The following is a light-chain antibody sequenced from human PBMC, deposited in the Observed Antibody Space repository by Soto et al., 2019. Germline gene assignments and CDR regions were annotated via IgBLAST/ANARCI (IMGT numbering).Light chain of an antibody. CDR3: SSYSRDSIPV. CDR1: YRDVGGYNF. Sequence: QSVLTQPASVSGSPGQSITISCTGTYRDVGGYNFVSWYQHHPGKAPKLILYGVTNRPSGVSNRFSGSKSGGTASLTISGLQADDEADYYCSSYSRDSIPVFGTGTKVTVL. CDR2: GVT. V-gene: IGLV2-14*01. J-gene: IGLJ1*01.